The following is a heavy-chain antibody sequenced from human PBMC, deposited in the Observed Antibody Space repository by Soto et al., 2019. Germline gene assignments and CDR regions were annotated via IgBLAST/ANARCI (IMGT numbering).Heavy chain of an antibody. CDR2: IYHSGST. Sequence: LQLQESGAGLVKPSQTLSLTCTVSGGSISSGGYSWSWIRQPPGKGLEWIGYIYHSGSTYSDPSLESRVTISVDKSKNQFSLKLSSVTAADTAVYYCARASMGAADYWGQGTLVTVSS. J-gene: IGHJ4*02. CDR3: ARASMGAADY. CDR1: GGSISSGGYS. D-gene: IGHD1-26*01. V-gene: IGHV4-30-2*01.